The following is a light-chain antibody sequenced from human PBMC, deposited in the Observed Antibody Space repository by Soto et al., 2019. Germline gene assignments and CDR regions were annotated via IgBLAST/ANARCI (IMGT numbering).Light chain of an antibody. CDR2: EVT. Sequence: QSAPTQPASVSGSPGQSITISCTGTSSDIGSHDYVSWYQHHPGKAPKLIIYEVTNRPSGISHRFSGSKSDNTASLTISGLRAEDEAHYHCCSYAGSRTFVFGGGTKLTVL. CDR1: SSDIGSHDY. CDR3: CSYAGSRTFV. J-gene: IGLJ3*02. V-gene: IGLV2-23*02.